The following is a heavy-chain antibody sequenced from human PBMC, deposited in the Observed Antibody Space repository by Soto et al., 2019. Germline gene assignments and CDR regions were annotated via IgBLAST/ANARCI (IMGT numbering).Heavy chain of an antibody. V-gene: IGHV4-30-4*01. CDR3: ASVLAAMTDAPDY. J-gene: IGHJ4*02. Sequence: SETLSLTCTVSGDSLSSGGHYWSWLRQPPGKGLEWIGYIYYSGSTYYNPSLKSRVTISVDRSKNQFSLRLNSVPAADTAVYYCASVLAAMTDAPDYWGQGTLVTVSS. D-gene: IGHD2-2*01. CDR1: GDSLSSGGHY. CDR2: IYYSGST.